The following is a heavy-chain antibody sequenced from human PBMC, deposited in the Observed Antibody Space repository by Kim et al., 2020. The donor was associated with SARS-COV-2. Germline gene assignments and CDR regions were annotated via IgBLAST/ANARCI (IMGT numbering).Heavy chain of an antibody. Sequence: TRYSPSFQGQVTISADKSISTAYLQWSSLKASDTAMYYCARLGGPHRTFDPWGQGTLVTVSS. D-gene: IGHD2-15*01. V-gene: IGHV5-51*01. J-gene: IGHJ5*02. CDR2: T. CDR3: ARLGGPHRTFDP.